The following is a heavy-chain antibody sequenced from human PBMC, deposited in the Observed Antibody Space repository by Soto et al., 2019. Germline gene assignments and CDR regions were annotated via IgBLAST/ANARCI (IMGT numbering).Heavy chain of an antibody. D-gene: IGHD2-8*02. J-gene: IGHJ4*02. CDR2: INQSGST. CDR1: GGCISSGGYS. V-gene: IGHV4-30-2*01. Sequence: TLSLTFGVSGGCISSGGYSWTWIRQPPWTGLKWIGEINQSGSTNYNPSLQSLVTISVDTSKNQFSLKLTSVTAADTAVYYCARDKITGLFDYWGQGTLVTVSS. CDR3: ARDKITGLFDY.